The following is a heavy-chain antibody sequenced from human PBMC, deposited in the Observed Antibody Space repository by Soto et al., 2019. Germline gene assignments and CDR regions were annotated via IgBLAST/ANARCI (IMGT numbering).Heavy chain of an antibody. D-gene: IGHD3-22*01. CDR1: GFTFSSYC. CDR2: LSYDGSNK. V-gene: IGHV3-30*18. CDR3: AKDRRYYDSSGFFDY. Sequence: GGSLRLSCAASGFTFSSYCMHWVRQAPGKGLEWVAVLSYDGSNKYYADSVKGRFTISRDNSKNTLYLQMNSLRAEDTAVYYCAKDRRYYDSSGFFDYWGQGTLVTVSS. J-gene: IGHJ4*02.